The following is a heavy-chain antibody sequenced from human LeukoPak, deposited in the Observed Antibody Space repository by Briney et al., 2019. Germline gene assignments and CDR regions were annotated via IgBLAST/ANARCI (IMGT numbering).Heavy chain of an antibody. CDR2: INHGEST. Sequence: SETLSLTCAVSGGSFSGHYWYWIRQPPGKGLEWIGEINHGESTNYNPSLKSRATLSVDTSKNQFSLKLTSVTAADTAVYYCARGRTYHYDTSGYYPSIYYGMDVWGQGTTVIVSS. V-gene: IGHV4-34*01. CDR1: GGSFSGHY. CDR3: ARGRTYHYDTSGYYPSIYYGMDV. J-gene: IGHJ6*02. D-gene: IGHD3-22*01.